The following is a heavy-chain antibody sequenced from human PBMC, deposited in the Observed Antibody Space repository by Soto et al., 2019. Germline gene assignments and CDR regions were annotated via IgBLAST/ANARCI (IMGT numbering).Heavy chain of an antibody. CDR3: ARVPIWFGAVNY. Sequence: QVQLVESGGGVVQPGRSLRLSCAASGFSFNSFNMHWVRQAPGKGLEWVAVIWNDGSNQYYADSVRGRFTISIDNSNNTLYLQMKSLRADDTAVYYCARVPIWFGAVNYWGQGTLVTVSS. J-gene: IGHJ4*02. CDR2: IWNDGSNQ. D-gene: IGHD3-16*01. V-gene: IGHV3-33*01. CDR1: GFSFNSFN.